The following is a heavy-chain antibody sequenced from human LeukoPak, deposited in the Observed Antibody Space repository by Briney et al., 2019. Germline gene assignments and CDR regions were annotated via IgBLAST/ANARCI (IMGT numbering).Heavy chain of an antibody. V-gene: IGHV1-2*02. CDR1: GYTFTGYY. CDR2: INPNTGDT. J-gene: IGHJ4*02. D-gene: IGHD6-19*01. CDR3: ARASEVPRYSSGWSNDY. Sequence: ASVKVSCKASGYTFTGYYMHWVRQAPGQGLEWMGWINPNTGDTNYAQKFQGRVTMTRDTSISTAYMELSRLRSDDTAVYYCARASEVPRYSSGWSNDYWGQGTLVTVSS.